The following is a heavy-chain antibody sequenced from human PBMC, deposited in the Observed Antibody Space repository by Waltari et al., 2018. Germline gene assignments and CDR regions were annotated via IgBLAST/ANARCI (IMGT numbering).Heavy chain of an antibody. J-gene: IGHJ6*03. Sequence: EVQLLESEGGLVQPGGSLRLSCAASGFTFSSYAMSWVRQAPGKGLEWVSVIYSGGSSTYYADSVKGRFTISRDNSKNTLYLQMNSRRAEDTAVYYCAKDGGEGYMDVWGKGTTVTVSS. CDR3: AKDGGEGYMDV. V-gene: IGHV3-23*03. D-gene: IGHD2-21*01. CDR2: IYSGGSST. CDR1: GFTFSSYA.